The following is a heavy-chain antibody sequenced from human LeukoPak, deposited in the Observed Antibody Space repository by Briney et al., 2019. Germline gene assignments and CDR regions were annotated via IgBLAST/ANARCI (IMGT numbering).Heavy chain of an antibody. CDR3: TPRITIFGVVTVY. CDR1: GFTFSNAW. CDR2: IKSKTDGGII. Sequence: PGGPLRLSCAASGFTFSNAWMSWVREAPGKGLEWVGRIKSKTDGGIIDYAAPVKGRFTISRDDSKNTLYLQMNSLKTEDTAVYYCTPRITIFGVVTVYWGDGNLVTASS. D-gene: IGHD3-3*01. J-gene: IGHJ4*01. V-gene: IGHV3-15*01.